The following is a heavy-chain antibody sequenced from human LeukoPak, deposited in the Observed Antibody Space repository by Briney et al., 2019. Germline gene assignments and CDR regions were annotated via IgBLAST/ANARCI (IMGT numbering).Heavy chain of an antibody. CDR1: GGSISSGDYY. CDR2: IYYSGST. CDR3: ARNKCSGGSCFPLLDY. Sequence: SQTLSLTCTVSGGSISSGDYYWSWIRQPPGKGLEWIGYIYYSGSTNYNPSLKSRVTISVDTSKNQFSLKLSSVTAADTAVYYCARNKCSGGSCFPLLDYWGQGTLVTVSS. V-gene: IGHV4-61*08. D-gene: IGHD2-15*01. J-gene: IGHJ4*02.